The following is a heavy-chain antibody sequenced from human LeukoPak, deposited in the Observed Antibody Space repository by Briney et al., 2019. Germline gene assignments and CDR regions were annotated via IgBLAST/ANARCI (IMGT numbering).Heavy chain of an antibody. CDR1: AASISNYY. CDR2: IYYSGST. V-gene: IGHV4-59*08. J-gene: IGHJ6*02. Sequence: SETLSLTCAVSAASISNYYWSWIRQPPGKGLEWIGYIYYSGSTNYNPSLKSRVTISVDTSKNQFSLKLSSVTAADTAVYYCARHLYDILTGYPTYYYYYYGMDVWGQGTTVTVSS. CDR3: ARHLYDILTGYPTYYYYYYGMDV. D-gene: IGHD3-9*01.